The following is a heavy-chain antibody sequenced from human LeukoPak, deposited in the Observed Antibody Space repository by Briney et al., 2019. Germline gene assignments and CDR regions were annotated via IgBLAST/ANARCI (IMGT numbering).Heavy chain of an antibody. Sequence: SETLSLTCTVSGGSGSSYYWSWLRHPPGKGLEWIGYIYYSGSTNYNPSLKRRVTISVDTSKNPFSLKLSCVSAADTAVYYCAKYYDFWSSYYDIWGQGTMVTVSS. CDR3: AKYYDFWSSYYDI. CDR2: IYYSGST. D-gene: IGHD3-3*01. J-gene: IGHJ3*02. V-gene: IGHV4-59*02. CDR1: GGSGSSYY.